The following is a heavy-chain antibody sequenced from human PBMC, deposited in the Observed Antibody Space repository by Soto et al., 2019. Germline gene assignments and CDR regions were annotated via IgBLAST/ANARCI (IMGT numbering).Heavy chain of an antibody. CDR3: ARSIAAAGTHYYYGMDV. CDR1: FTGYY. CDR2: INPNSGGT. Sequence: FTGYYMHWVRQAPGQGLEWMGWINPNSGGTNYAQKFQGRVTMTRDTSISTAYMELSRLRSDDTAVYYCARSIAAAGTHYYYGMDVWGQGTTVTVSS. D-gene: IGHD6-13*01. V-gene: IGHV1-2*02. J-gene: IGHJ6*02.